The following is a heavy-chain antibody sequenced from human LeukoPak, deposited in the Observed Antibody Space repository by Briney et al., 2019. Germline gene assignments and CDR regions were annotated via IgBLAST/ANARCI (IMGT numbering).Heavy chain of an antibody. CDR1: GYTFTSYY. V-gene: IGHV1-46*01. CDR3: ARDHNYGDYEDNAFDI. J-gene: IGHJ3*02. Sequence: RASVKVSCKASGYTFTSYYMHWVRQAPGQGLEWMGIINLSGGSTSYAQKLQGRVTMTRDTSTSTVYMELSSLRSEDTAVYYCARDHNYGDYEDNAFDIWGQGTMVTVSS. D-gene: IGHD4-17*01. CDR2: INLSGGST.